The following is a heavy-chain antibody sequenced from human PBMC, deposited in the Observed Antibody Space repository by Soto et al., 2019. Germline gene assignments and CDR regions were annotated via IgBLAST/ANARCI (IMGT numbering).Heavy chain of an antibody. V-gene: IGHV5-51*01. J-gene: IGHJ4*02. CDR3: ARSPRSSPYFDY. Sequence: GESLKISCQSSGYTFSNCWIGWVRQLPGKGLEWMGIIYPGDHETRYSPSFHGKVTISADRSINTAYLQWNSPEASDTAFYFCARSPRSSPYFDYWGQGALVTVS. CDR1: GYTFSNCW. CDR2: IYPGDHET. D-gene: IGHD6-13*01.